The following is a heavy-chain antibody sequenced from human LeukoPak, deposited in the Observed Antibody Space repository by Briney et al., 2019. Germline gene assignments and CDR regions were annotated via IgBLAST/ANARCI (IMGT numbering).Heavy chain of an antibody. CDR2: IYTGGT. V-gene: IGHV4-59*01. J-gene: IGHJ1*01. D-gene: IGHD2-15*01. CDR1: GASITSYY. Sequence: SETLSLTCTVSGASITSYYWIWIRQPPGKGLEWLRYIYTGGTNYNPSLKSRVTISVDTSKQQFSLKLTSVTAADTAVYYCAQKAPYSPGYSQHWGQGTLVTVSS. CDR3: AQKAPYSPGYSQH.